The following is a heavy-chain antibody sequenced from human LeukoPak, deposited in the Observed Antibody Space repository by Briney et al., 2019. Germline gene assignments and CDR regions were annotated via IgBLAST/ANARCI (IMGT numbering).Heavy chain of an antibody. Sequence: GASVKVSCTASGYTFTSYYMHWVRQAPGQGLEWMGIINPSGGSTSYAQKFQGRVTMTRDTSTSTVYMELSSLRSEDTAVYYCATGHYYDSSGYLGRYYYYYGMDVWGQGTTVTVSS. CDR1: GYTFTSYY. D-gene: IGHD3-22*01. CDR3: ATGHYYDSSGYLGRYYYYYGMDV. CDR2: INPSGGST. V-gene: IGHV1-46*01. J-gene: IGHJ6*02.